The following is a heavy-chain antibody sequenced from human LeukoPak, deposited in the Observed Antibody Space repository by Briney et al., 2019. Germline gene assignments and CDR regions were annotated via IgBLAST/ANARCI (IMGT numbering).Heavy chain of an antibody. Sequence: GGSLRLSCAASRFTFSSYAVHWVRQAPGKGLEWVAIISFDGSNTYYADSVKGRFTISRDNSKNTLYLQMNSLRPEDTAVYYCARSYSGNYSGAFDIWGQGTMVTVSS. CDR1: RFTFSSYA. CDR2: ISFDGSNT. D-gene: IGHD1-26*01. CDR3: ARSYSGNYSGAFDI. J-gene: IGHJ3*02. V-gene: IGHV3-30-3*01.